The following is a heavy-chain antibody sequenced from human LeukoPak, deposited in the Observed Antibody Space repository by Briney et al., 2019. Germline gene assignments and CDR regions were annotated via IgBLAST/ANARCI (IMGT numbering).Heavy chain of an antibody. CDR1: GYTFTGYY. D-gene: IGHD3-22*01. J-gene: IGHJ3*02. V-gene: IGHV1-2*02. Sequence: ASVKVSCKASGYTFTGYYMHWVRQAPGQGLEWMGWINPNSGGTNYAQKFQGRVTMTRDTSISTAYMELSRLRSDDTAVYYCARVVSYDSSGLDAFDIWGQGTMVTVSS. CDR2: INPNSGGT. CDR3: ARVVSYDSSGLDAFDI.